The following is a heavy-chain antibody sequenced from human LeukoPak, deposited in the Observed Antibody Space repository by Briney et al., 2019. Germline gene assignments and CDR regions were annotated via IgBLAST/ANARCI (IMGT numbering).Heavy chain of an antibody. J-gene: IGHJ4*02. CDR3: AGSRGTTLVTRFDY. CDR2: INTSGST. Sequence: PSETLSLTCTVSGGSISNYYWSWIRQPAGKGLEWIGRINTSGSTDYNPSLKSRVTMSVDTSKNQFSLNLRSLTAADTAVYYCAGSRGTTLVTRFDYWGQGTLVTVSS. D-gene: IGHD5-18*01. V-gene: IGHV4-4*07. CDR1: GGSISNYY.